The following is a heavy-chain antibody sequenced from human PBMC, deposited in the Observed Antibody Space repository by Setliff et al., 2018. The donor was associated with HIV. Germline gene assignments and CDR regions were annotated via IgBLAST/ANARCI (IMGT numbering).Heavy chain of an antibody. D-gene: IGHD1-26*01. J-gene: IGHJ3*02. Sequence: PGESLKISCKGSAYSFISYWIGWVRQMPGKGLEWMGIIYLGDSDTRYSPSFQGQVTISADKSISTAYLQWSSLKASDTAMYYCARFPPMLSGSYVRGAFDIWGQGTMVTVSS. CDR1: AYSFISYW. CDR3: ARFPPMLSGSYVRGAFDI. V-gene: IGHV5-51*01. CDR2: IYLGDSDT.